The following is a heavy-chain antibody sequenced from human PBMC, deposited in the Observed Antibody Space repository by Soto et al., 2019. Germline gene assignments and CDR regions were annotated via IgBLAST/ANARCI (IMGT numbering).Heavy chain of an antibody. Sequence: WESLSLTGAVSSVTISYGYLCGGRQAPPGRELEWFGIIFHCGSTYYNPSLKSRLTISIDTSKTQFSLKLTSVTAADTAVYDCARIGSRCSSALPSCDYWGQGILVTVSS. CDR2: IFHCGST. CDR3: ARIGSRCSSALPSCDY. V-gene: IGHV4-38-2*01. D-gene: IGHD2-2*01. CDR1: SVTISYGYL. J-gene: IGHJ4*02.